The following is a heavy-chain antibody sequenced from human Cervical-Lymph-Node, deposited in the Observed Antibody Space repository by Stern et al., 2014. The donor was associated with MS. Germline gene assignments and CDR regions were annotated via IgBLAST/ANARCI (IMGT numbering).Heavy chain of an antibody. Sequence: QAQLQESGPGLVKPSETLSLTCTVSGGSITNYYWSWIRQPPGKGLEWIGYIYYSESPNYNPSLKSRVTISVDTSKNQFSLKLSSVTAADSAVYYCARDKGMFFLWGQGTLVTVSS. V-gene: IGHV4-59*01. J-gene: IGHJ4*01. CDR2: IYYSESP. CDR1: GGSITNYY. CDR3: ARDKGMFFL. D-gene: IGHD2/OR15-2a*01.